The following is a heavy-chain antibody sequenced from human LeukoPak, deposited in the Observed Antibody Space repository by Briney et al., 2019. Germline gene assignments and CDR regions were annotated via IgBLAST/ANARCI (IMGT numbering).Heavy chain of an antibody. D-gene: IGHD1-26*01. CDR2: LSYDGNNK. Sequence: GRSLRLSCAASGFTFRSCAMHWVRQAPGEGLEWVAILSYDGNNKYYADSVKGRFTISRDNSKNTLYLQMNSLRVEETAVYYCARDRGTYYIDYWGQGTLVTVSS. J-gene: IGHJ4*02. CDR3: ARDRGTYYIDY. V-gene: IGHV3-30-3*01. CDR1: GFTFRSCA.